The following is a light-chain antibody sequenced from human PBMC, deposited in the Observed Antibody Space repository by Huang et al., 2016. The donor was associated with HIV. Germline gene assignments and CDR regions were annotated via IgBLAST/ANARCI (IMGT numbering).Light chain of an antibody. V-gene: IGKV1-39*01. Sequence: DIQMTQSPSSLSASGGDRVTIACRAGQSISNYLNWYQQKPGKAPDLLIYGASTLKSGVPTRFSGGVSGTDFTLTISSLQPEDFATYYCQQSYSSPLTFGGGTKVEIK. CDR1: QSISNY. CDR2: GAS. CDR3: QQSYSSPLT. J-gene: IGKJ4*01.